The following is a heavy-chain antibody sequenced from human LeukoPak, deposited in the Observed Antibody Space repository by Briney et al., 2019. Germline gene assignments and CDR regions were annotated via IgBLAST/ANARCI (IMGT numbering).Heavy chain of an antibody. V-gene: IGHV1-69*13. CDR2: IFPIFATA. J-gene: IGHJ4*02. Sequence: SVKVSCKASGGTFSSYAISWVRQAPGQGLEWMGRIFPIFATANYAQKFQGRVTITADESTSTAYMELGSLRSEDTAVYYCARESGSYEAYFDYWGQGTLVTVSS. CDR3: ARESGSYEAYFDY. CDR1: GGTFSSYA. D-gene: IGHD1-26*01.